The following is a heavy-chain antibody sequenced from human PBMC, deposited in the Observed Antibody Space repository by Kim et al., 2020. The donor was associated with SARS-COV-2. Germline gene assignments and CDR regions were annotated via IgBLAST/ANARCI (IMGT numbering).Heavy chain of an antibody. Sequence: ASVKGRFTISRDNATNSLYLKMNGLRDEDTALYHCARVREVRGVIPYFDYWGHGTLVTVSS. D-gene: IGHD3-10*01. CDR3: ARVREVRGVIPYFDY. V-gene: IGHV3-20*01. J-gene: IGHJ4*01.